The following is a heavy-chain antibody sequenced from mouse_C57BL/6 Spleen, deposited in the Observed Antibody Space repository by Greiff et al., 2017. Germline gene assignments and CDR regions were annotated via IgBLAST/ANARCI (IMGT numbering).Heavy chain of an antibody. CDR2: IHPNSGST. J-gene: IGHJ4*01. CDR1: GYTFTSYW. D-gene: IGHD1-1*01. CDR3: ARRDYYGSSYGYAMDY. Sequence: QVQLQQPGAELVKPGASVKLSCKASGYTFTSYWMHWVKQRPGQGLEWIGMIHPNSGSTNYNEKFKSKATLTVDKSSSTAYMQLSSLTSEDSAVYYCARRDYYGSSYGYAMDYWGQGTSVTVSS. V-gene: IGHV1-64*01.